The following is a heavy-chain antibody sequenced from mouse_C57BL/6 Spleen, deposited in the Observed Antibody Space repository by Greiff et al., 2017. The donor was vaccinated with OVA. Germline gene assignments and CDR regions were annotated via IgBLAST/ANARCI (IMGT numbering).Heavy chain of an antibody. CDR2: IYPGSGST. CDR1: GYTFTSYW. D-gene: IGHD2-5*01. V-gene: IGHV1-55*01. J-gene: IGHJ2*01. Sequence: QVQLQQSGAELVKPGASVKMSCKASGYTFTSYWITWVKQRPGQGLEWIGVIYPGSGSTNYNEKFKSKATLTVDTSSSTAYMQLGSLTSEDSAVYYCARRVYSNYDYWGQGTTLTVSS. CDR3: ARRVYSNYDY.